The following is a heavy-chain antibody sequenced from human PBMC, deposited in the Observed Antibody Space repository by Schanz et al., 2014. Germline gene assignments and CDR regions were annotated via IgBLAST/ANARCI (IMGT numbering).Heavy chain of an antibody. CDR3: ARRGPNCSNNACYHGWFDP. CDR2: INPLSGAT. Sequence: QVQLVQSGSELKKPGASVKVSCKASGYTFTNYAINWVRQAPGQGLEWMGWINPLSGATDYAPTFQGRVSMTRDTSISTAYMEVTRLVSSDTAVYYCARRGPNCSNNACYHGWFDPWGQGTLVTVSS. J-gene: IGHJ5*02. V-gene: IGHV1-2*02. D-gene: IGHD4-4*01. CDR1: GYTFTNYA.